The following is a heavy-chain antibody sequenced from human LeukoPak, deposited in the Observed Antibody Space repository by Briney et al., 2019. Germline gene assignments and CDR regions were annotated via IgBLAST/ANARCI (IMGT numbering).Heavy chain of an antibody. D-gene: IGHD3-9*01. Sequence: PSETLSLTCTVSGGSISSYYWSWIRQPPGKGLEWIGEINHSGSTNYNPSLKSRVTISVDTSKNQFSLKLSSVTAADTAVYYCASGGYYDILTGHDYWGQGTLVTVSS. CDR3: ASGGYYDILTGHDY. J-gene: IGHJ4*02. CDR1: GGSISSYY. V-gene: IGHV4-34*01. CDR2: INHSGST.